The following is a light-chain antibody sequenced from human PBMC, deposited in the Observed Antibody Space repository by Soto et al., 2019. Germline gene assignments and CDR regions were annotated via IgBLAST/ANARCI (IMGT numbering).Light chain of an antibody. V-gene: IGKV3-20*01. CDR2: GAS. CDR1: QSVSNNY. J-gene: IGKJ2*01. Sequence: EIVLTQSPGTLSLSPGERATLSCRASQSVSNNYLACYQQKPGQAPRLLIYGASTRASDIQGRFSGSGSGTDFTLTISRLEPEDFAVYYCQHYVNSPPFTLGQGTKLDIK. CDR3: QHYVNSPPFT.